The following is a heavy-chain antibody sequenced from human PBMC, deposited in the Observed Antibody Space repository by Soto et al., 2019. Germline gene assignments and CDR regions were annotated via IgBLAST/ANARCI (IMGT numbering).Heavy chain of an antibody. CDR3: ARVKSGSFDWFDP. V-gene: IGHV3-74*01. CDR1: GFTFSDYW. J-gene: IGHJ5*02. D-gene: IGHD3-10*01. CDR2: INTDGSRT. Sequence: EVQLVESGGGLVQPGGSLRLSCAASGFTFSDYWMHWVRQGPGKGLMWVSRINTDGSRTTYADAVKGRFAISRDNAKNTMYLEMNSRRAEDTAVYYCARVKSGSFDWFDPWGQGTLVTVYS.